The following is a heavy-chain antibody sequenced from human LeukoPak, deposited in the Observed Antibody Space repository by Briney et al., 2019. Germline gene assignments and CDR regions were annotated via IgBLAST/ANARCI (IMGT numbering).Heavy chain of an antibody. V-gene: IGHV3-11*05. CDR1: GFIFSNYA. CDR3: ARAYGSGSHGY. CDR2: ISSSSSYT. Sequence: GGSLRLSCAASGFIFSNYAMSWMRQAPGKGLEWVSYISSSSSYTNYADSVKGRFTISRDNAKNSLYLQMDSLRDDDTAVYYCARAYGSGSHGYWGLGTLVTVSS. J-gene: IGHJ4*02. D-gene: IGHD3-10*01.